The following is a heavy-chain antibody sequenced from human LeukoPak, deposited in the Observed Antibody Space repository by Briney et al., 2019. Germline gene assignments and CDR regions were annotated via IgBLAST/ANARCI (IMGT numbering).Heavy chain of an antibody. Sequence: PSETLSLTCAVSGDSISSTNWWGWVGQPPGKGLEWIGEIHHSGSTNYNPSLKSRVTISVDTSKNQFSLKLTAVTAAETAVYCCARGDNNWNIDVFDIWGQGTVVTVSS. D-gene: IGHD1/OR15-1a*01. CDR1: GDSISSTNW. V-gene: IGHV4-4*01. CDR3: ARGDNNWNIDVFDI. CDR2: IHHSGST. J-gene: IGHJ3*02.